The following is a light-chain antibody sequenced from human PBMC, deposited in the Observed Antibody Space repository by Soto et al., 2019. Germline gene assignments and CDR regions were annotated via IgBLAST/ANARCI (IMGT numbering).Light chain of an antibody. Sequence: QSALTQPASVSGSPGQSITISCTGTSSDVGGYNYVSWYQQHPGKAPKLMIYDVSNRPSGVSNRFSDSKSGNTASLTISGLQAEDEADYYCSSYTSSTLVFGGGTKLTVL. CDR2: DVS. J-gene: IGLJ2*01. V-gene: IGLV2-14*01. CDR1: SSDVGGYNY. CDR3: SSYTSSTLV.